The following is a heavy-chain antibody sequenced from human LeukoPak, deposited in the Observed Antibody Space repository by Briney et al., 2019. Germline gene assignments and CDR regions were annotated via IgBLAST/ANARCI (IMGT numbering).Heavy chain of an antibody. CDR2: IYHSGST. D-gene: IGHD3-10*01. J-gene: IGHJ5*02. CDR1: GGSISSSNW. Sequence: SETLSLTCGVSGGSISSSNWWSWVRQPPGKGLEWVGEIYHSGSTNYNPSLKSRVTISVDKSKNQFSLKLSSVTAADTAVYYCARDSGTTGEVKFDPWGQGTLVTVSS. CDR3: ARDSGTTGEVKFDP. V-gene: IGHV4-4*02.